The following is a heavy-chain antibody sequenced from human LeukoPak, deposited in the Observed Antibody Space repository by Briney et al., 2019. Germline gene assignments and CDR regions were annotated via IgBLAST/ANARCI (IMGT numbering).Heavy chain of an antibody. CDR2: IYYSGST. CDR3: ARGPRLLWFGELIFDY. D-gene: IGHD3-10*01. Sequence: SETLSLTCTVSGGSISSYYWSWIRQAPGKGLEWIGYIYYSGSTTYNPSLKSRVTISVDTSKNQFSLKLSSVTAADTAVYYCARGPRLLWFGELIFDYWGQGTLVTVSS. V-gene: IGHV4-59*08. J-gene: IGHJ4*02. CDR1: GGSISSYY.